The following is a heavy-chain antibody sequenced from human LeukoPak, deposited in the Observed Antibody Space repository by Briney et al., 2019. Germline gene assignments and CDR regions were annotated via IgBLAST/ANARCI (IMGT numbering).Heavy chain of an antibody. Sequence: GALRLSCAASGFTFSSYSMNWVRQAPGKGLEWVSYISSSSSTIYYADSVKGRFTISRDNSKNTLYLQMNSLRAEDTAVYYRARDFGMTTVTLFDYWGQGTLVTVSS. CDR1: GFTFSSYS. J-gene: IGHJ4*02. V-gene: IGHV3-48*01. D-gene: IGHD4-17*01. CDR2: ISSSSSTI. CDR3: ARDFGMTTVTLFDY.